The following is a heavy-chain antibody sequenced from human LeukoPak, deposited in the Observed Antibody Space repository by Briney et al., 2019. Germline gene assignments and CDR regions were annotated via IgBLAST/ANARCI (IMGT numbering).Heavy chain of an antibody. D-gene: IGHD6-19*01. CDR2: INTDGTVT. V-gene: IGHV3-74*01. Sequence: GGSLRLSCAPSGFTFNKYWMLWVRQAPGKGLESVSRINTDGTVTTYADSVKGRFTVSRDNADNTMFLQMNSVRDEDTAVYYCATKQWLAPPPDSWGQGTPVTVSS. J-gene: IGHJ4*02. CDR1: GFTFNKYW. CDR3: ATKQWLAPPPDS.